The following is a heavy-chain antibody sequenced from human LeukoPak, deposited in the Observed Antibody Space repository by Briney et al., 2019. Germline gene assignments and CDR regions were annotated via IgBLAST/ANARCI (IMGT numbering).Heavy chain of an antibody. CDR3: ARGGNYDILTGYYRWYYFDY. D-gene: IGHD3-9*01. CDR1: GGSISSYY. V-gene: IGHV4-59*01. CDR2: IYYSGST. J-gene: IGHJ4*02. Sequence: SETLSLTCTVSGGSISSYYWSWIRQPPGKGLEWIGYIYYSGSTNYNPSLKSRVTISVDTSKNQFSLKLSSVTAADTAVYYCARGGNYDILTGYYRWYYFDYWGQGTLVTVSS.